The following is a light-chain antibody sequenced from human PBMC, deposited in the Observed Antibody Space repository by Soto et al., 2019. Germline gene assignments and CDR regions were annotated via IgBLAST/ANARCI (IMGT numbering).Light chain of an antibody. CDR2: GAS. J-gene: IGKJ2*01. CDR1: QSVSSN. Sequence: EILMTQSPATLSLSPGERATLSCRASQSVSSNLAWYQQKPGQAPRLLIYGASTRATGIPARFSGSGSGTEFTLTISSLQSEDFAVYCCPQYNKGPLPTLGQGTKLAIK. CDR3: PQYNKGPLPT. V-gene: IGKV3-15*01.